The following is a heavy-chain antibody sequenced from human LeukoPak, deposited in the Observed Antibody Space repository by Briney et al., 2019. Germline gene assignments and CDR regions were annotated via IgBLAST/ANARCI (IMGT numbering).Heavy chain of an antibody. V-gene: IGHV3-7*01. CDR2: INQGGSET. D-gene: IGHD4-11*01. Sequence: GRCLRLSCAASEFSFSDFWMGSVRQAPGKGLEWVANINQGGSETYYVDSVKGRFTISRDNAKKSLFLQMNSLRAEDTAVYYCTKGRSNHYWGQGTLVTVST. J-gene: IGHJ4*02. CDR3: TKGRSNHY. CDR1: EFSFSDFW.